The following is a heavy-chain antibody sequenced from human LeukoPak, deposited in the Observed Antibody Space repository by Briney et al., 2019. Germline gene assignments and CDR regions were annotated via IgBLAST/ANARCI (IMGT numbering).Heavy chain of an antibody. J-gene: IGHJ4*02. CDR2: IYYSGST. CDR1: GGSISSYY. V-gene: IGHV4-59*01. Sequence: SETLSLTCTVSGGSISSYYWSWIRQPPGKGLEWIGYIYYSGSTNYNPSLKSRVTISVDTSKNQFSLKLSFVTAADTGVYYCARDQLGGYYYDYWGQGTLVTVSS. CDR3: ARDQLGGYYYDY. D-gene: IGHD3-22*01.